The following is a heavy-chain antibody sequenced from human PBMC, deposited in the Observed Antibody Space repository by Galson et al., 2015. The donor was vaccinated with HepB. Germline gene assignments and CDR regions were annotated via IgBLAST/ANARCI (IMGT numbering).Heavy chain of an antibody. V-gene: IGHV3-30*04. CDR3: AREFGERGYFDY. CDR1: GFTFRSYG. Sequence: SLRLSCAASGFTFRSYGMHWVRPAPGKGLAWVAFISYDGSNKDYADSVKGRFTISRDNSKKMLYLQMNSLRAEDTAVYYCAREFGERGYFDYWGQGTLVTVSS. CDR2: ISYDGSNK. D-gene: IGHD3-10*01. J-gene: IGHJ4*02.